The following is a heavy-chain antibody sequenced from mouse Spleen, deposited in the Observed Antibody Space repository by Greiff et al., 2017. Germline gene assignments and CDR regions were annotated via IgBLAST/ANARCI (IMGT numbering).Heavy chain of an antibody. CDR1: GYTFTSYW. CDR2: IDPSDSYT. D-gene: IGHD1-1*01. J-gene: IGHJ2*01. Sequence: QVQLKQPGAELVKPGASVKLSCKASGYTFTSYWMQWVKQRPGQGLEWIGEIDPSDSYTNYNQKFKGKATLTVDTSSSTAYMQLSSLTSEDSAVYYCARSIYYYGSSLYYFDYWGQGTTLTVSS. CDR3: ARSIYYYGSSLYYFDY. V-gene: IGHV1-50*01.